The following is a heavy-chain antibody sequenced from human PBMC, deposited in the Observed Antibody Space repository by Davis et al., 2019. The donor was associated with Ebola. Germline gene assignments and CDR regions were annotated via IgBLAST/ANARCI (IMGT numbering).Heavy chain of an antibody. J-gene: IGHJ3*01. Sequence: GGSLRLSCAASGFTFSSYGMHWVRQAPGKGLEWVSYMSHSSNTIYYADSVKGRFTISRDNAKNSLFLQMNNLRDEDTAVYYCVRGRDIVVVTATPCFGFWGQGTMVTVSS. CDR3: VRGRDIVVVTATPCFGF. D-gene: IGHD2-21*02. V-gene: IGHV3-48*02. CDR2: MSHSSNTI. CDR1: GFTFSSYG.